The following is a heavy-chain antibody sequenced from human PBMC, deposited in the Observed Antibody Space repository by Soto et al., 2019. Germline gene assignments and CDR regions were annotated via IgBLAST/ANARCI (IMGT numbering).Heavy chain of an antibody. D-gene: IGHD3-10*01. CDR3: TKGAIQLWLDF. V-gene: IGHV3-72*01. CDR2: IRDRPDRYTT. J-gene: IGHJ5*01. CDR1: GFTFRDHY. Sequence: EVQLVESGGGLAQPGSSLTLSCAASGFTFRDHYMGWVRQAPGKGLEWVARIRDRPDRYTTAYAASVKDRFPISKDDSKNLWYLHMNNRKTEDSAVYFGTKGAIQLWLDFWGQGTLVTVSS.